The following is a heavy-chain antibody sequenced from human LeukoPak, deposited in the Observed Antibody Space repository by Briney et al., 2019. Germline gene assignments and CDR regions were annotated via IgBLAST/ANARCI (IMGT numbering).Heavy chain of an antibody. J-gene: IGHJ4*02. V-gene: IGHV3-7*03. D-gene: IGHD1-26*01. CDR1: GFSFSIYW. CDR3: AKEFRGASDY. CDR2: IKEEGSEK. Sequence: GGSLRLSCTASGFSFSIYWMSWVRQAPGKGLEWVATIKEEGSEKYYVDSVKGRFTIFRDNAKKLLYLQMKSPRAEDTAMYYCAKEFRGASDYWGQGTLVTVSS.